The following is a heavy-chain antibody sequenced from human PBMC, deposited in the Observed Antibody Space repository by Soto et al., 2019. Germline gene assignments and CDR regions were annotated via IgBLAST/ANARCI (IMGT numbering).Heavy chain of an antibody. J-gene: IGHJ6*02. CDR3: ARERGDVAASGTEVYHYQYGMDV. V-gene: IGHV4-4*07. D-gene: IGHD6-13*01. CDR1: GDSISSYS. Sequence: SETLSLTCTVSGDSISSYSWSWIRQPAGKGLEWIGHIYTSGSTIYNPSLKSRVTMLVDTSKNQFSLRLSSVTAADTAVHYCARERGDVAASGTEVYHYQYGMDVWGQGTTVTVSS. CDR2: IYTSGST.